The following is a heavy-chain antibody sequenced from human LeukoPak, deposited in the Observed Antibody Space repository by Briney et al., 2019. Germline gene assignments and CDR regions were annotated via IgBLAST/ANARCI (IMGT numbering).Heavy chain of an antibody. CDR3: ARLKDYYGSGSYLPYYYMDV. Sequence: PSETLSLTCTVSGGSISSYYWSWIRQPPGKGQEWIAYIYYSGSTNYNPSLKSRVTISIDTSKNQFSLKLSSVTAADTAVYYCARLKDYYGSGSYLPYYYMDVWGKGTTVTVSS. CDR1: GGSISSYY. V-gene: IGHV4-59*08. CDR2: IYYSGST. J-gene: IGHJ6*03. D-gene: IGHD3-10*01.